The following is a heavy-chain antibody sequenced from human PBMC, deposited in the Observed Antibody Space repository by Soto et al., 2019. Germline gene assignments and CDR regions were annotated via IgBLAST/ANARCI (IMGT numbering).Heavy chain of an antibody. CDR2: INSDGSST. Sequence: GGSLRLSCAASGFTFSSYWMHWVRQAPGKGLVWVSRINSDGSSTSYADSVKGRFTISRDNAKNTLYLQMNSLRAEDTAVYYCARGRFTVVAASGPDYWGQGTLVTVSS. CDR3: ARGRFTVVAASGPDY. J-gene: IGHJ4*02. CDR1: GFTFSSYW. V-gene: IGHV3-74*01. D-gene: IGHD2-15*01.